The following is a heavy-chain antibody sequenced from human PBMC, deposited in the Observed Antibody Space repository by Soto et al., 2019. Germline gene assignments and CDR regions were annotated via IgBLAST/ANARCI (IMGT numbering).Heavy chain of an antibody. CDR3: AGAEGDYEFDY. CDR1: GGTFSSYT. CDR2: IIPILDIA. Sequence: QVQLVHSGAEVKKPGSSVKVSCKASGGTFSSYTISWVRQAPGQGLEWMGRIIPILDIANYAQKFQGRVTITADKSTSTAYMELSSLRSEDTAMYYCAGAEGDYEFDYWGQGTLVTVSS. D-gene: IGHD4-17*01. V-gene: IGHV1-69*02. J-gene: IGHJ4*02.